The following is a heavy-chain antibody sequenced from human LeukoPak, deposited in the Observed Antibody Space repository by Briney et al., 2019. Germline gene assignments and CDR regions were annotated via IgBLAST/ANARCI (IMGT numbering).Heavy chain of an antibody. Sequence: GGSLRLSCAASGFTLSSNYMSWVRQAPGKGLEWVSVIYSGGSTYYADSVKGRFTISRDNSKNTLYLQMNSLRAEDTAVYYCAREGETTGTGGFDYWGQGTLVTVSS. J-gene: IGHJ4*02. CDR1: GFTLSSNY. CDR2: IYSGGST. D-gene: IGHD4-11*01. CDR3: AREGETTGTGGFDY. V-gene: IGHV3-66*02.